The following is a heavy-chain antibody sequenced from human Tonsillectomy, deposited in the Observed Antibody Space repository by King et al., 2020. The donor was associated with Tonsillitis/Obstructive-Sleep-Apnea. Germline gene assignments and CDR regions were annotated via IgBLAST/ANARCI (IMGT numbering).Heavy chain of an antibody. J-gene: IGHJ4*02. Sequence: VQLVESGGGLVQPGGSLRLSCAASGFTFSSYAMSWVRQAPGKGLEWVSAISGSGGSTYYADSVKGRFTISRDNSKNTLYLQMSSLRAEDTAVYYCAKENLGYYDFWSGHPYFDYWGQGTLVTVSS. CDR1: GFTFSSYA. V-gene: IGHV3-23*04. CDR3: AKENLGYYDFWSGHPYFDY. D-gene: IGHD3-3*01. CDR2: ISGSGGST.